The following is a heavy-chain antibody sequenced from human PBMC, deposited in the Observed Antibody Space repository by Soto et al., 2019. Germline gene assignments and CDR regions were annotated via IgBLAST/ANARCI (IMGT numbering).Heavy chain of an antibody. CDR1: GGSFSGYY. Sequence: PSETLSLTCAVYGGSFSGYYWSWIRQPPGKGLEWIGEINHSGSTNYNPSLKSRVTISVDTSKNQFSLKLSSVTAADTAVYYCARGRNRYYDSSGYYPWGSYGMDVWGQGTTVTVSS. CDR2: INHSGST. J-gene: IGHJ6*02. V-gene: IGHV4-34*01. D-gene: IGHD3-22*01. CDR3: ARGRNRYYDSSGYYPWGSYGMDV.